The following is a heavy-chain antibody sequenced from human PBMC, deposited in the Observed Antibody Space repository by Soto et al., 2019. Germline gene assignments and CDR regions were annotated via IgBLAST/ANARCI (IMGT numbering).Heavy chain of an antibody. CDR2: MYFSGFYSGST. CDR1: GGSMSSSSYY. CDR3: ERGFDILTFGFCLDY. D-gene: IGHD3-9*01. V-gene: IGHV4-39*01. J-gene: IGHJ4*02. Sequence: ETLSLTCTVSGGSMSSSSYYWGWIRQPPGKGLEWIANMYFSGFYSGSTSYNPSLKSRVTISVDTSKNQFSLQVSSVTAADTAVYYCERGFDILTFGFCLDYWGQGTLVTVSS.